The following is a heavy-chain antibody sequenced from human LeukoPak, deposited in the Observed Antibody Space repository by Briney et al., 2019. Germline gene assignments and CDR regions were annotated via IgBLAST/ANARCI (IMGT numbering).Heavy chain of an antibody. CDR3: AKSSATCGYLCAVVTAWRPDY. J-gene: IGHJ4*02. D-gene: IGHD4-23*01. CDR2: ISGSGGST. CDR1: GFTFSSYA. V-gene: IGHV3-23*01. Sequence: GGSLRLSCAASGFTFSSYAMSWVRQAPGKALEWASAISGSGGSTYYTDSVKGRFTISRDNSKNTLYLQMNSLRAEDTAVYYCAKSSATCGYLCAVVTAWRPDYWGRGTLVTVSS.